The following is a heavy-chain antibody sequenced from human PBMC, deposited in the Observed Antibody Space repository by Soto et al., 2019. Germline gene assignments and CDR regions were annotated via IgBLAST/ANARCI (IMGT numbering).Heavy chain of an antibody. J-gene: IGHJ5*02. CDR2: ISGSGGST. CDR3: GRSSGLNWFDP. CDR1: GFTFSSYA. D-gene: IGHD6-19*01. V-gene: IGHV3-23*01. Sequence: GSLRLSCAASGFTFSSYAMSWVRQAPGKGLEWVSAISGSGGSTYYADSVKGRFTISRDNSKNTLYLQMNSLRAEDTAVYYCGRSSGLNWFDPWGQGTLVTVSS.